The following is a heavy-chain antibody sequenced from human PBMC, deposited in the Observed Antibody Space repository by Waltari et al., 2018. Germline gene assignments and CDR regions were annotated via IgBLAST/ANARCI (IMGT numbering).Heavy chain of an antibody. CDR1: GGSIRSGSYY. V-gene: IGHV4-61*02. J-gene: IGHJ3*02. CDR3: ARTELNDAFDI. D-gene: IGHD1-26*01. Sequence: QVQLQQSGPGLVKPSQTLSLTCTVSGGSIRSGSYYWSWIRQPAGKGLEWIGRIYTSGSTNYNPSLKSRVTISVDTSKNQFSLKLSSVTAADTAVYYCARTELNDAFDIWGQGTMVTVSS. CDR2: IYTSGST.